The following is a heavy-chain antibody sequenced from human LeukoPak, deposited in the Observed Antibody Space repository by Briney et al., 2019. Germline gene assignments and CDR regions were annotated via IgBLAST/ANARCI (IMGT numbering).Heavy chain of an antibody. D-gene: IGHD6-13*01. CDR3: ATGPPSSWYYFDF. V-gene: IGHV3-48*03. CDR1: RFTFSNYE. J-gene: IGHJ4*02. CDR2: ISSSGHTI. Sequence: PGGSLRLSCAASRFTFSNYEMHWVRHAPWKGLEWLSYISSSGHTIYYAVSVKGRFTITRDNSKISLYLQMNSLRAEYTAVYYCATGPPSSWYYFDFWGQGALVTVSS.